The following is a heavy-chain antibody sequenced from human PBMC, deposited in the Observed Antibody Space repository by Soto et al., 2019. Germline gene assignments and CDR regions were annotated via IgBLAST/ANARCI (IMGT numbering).Heavy chain of an antibody. J-gene: IGHJ4*02. V-gene: IGHV3-33*01. Sequence: QVQLVESGGGVVQPGRSLRLSCAASGFTFTSYGIHWVRQAPGKGLEWVAVIWYDGSKKYYTDSVKGRFTISRDNSKNTLYLQINSLRAEDSAVYYRARDADTSSHYSKFDYWGQGTLVTVSS. CDR3: ARDADTSSHYSKFDY. D-gene: IGHD3-22*01. CDR2: IWYDGSKK. CDR1: GFTFTSYG.